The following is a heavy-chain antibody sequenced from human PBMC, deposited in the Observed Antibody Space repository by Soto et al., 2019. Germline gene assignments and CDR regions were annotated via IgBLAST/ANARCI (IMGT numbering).Heavy chain of an antibody. Sequence: ASVKVSCKASGYTFSNYFMHWVRQAPGQGLEYMGTINPAGDATNHAQKFQDRLTMTRDTSTSTVYMELSSLRSEDTAVYFCAREGPTAAKMFDYWGQGTLVTVSS. V-gene: IGHV1-46*01. J-gene: IGHJ4*02. D-gene: IGHD2-2*01. CDR1: GYTFSNYF. CDR2: INPAGDAT. CDR3: AREGPTAAKMFDY.